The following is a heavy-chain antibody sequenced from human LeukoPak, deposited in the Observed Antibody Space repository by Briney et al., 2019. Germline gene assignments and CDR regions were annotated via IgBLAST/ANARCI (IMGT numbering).Heavy chain of an antibody. CDR3: ARDYTDYYDSSGYLDY. Sequence: GGSLRLSCAASGFTISSYSMNWVRQAPGKGLEWVSSISSTSSYICYADSVKGRFTISRDNAKNSLYLQMNSLRAEDTAVYYCARDYTDYYDSSGYLDYWGQGTLVTVSS. CDR1: GFTISSYS. CDR2: ISSTSSYI. J-gene: IGHJ4*02. V-gene: IGHV3-21*01. D-gene: IGHD3-22*01.